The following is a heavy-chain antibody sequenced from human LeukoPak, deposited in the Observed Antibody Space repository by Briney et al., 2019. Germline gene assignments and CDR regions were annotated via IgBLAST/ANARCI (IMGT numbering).Heavy chain of an antibody. CDR2: INHSGST. CDR1: GGSFSGYY. Sequence: PSETLSLTCAVYGGSFSGYYWSWIRQPPGKGLEWIGEINHSGSTNYNPSLKSRVTISVDTSKNQFSLKLSSVTAADTAVYYCARVGYYDSSGYPRGGKRLSMDVWGKGTTVTVSS. CDR3: ARVGYYDSSGYPRGGKRLSMDV. J-gene: IGHJ6*03. D-gene: IGHD3-22*01. V-gene: IGHV4-34*01.